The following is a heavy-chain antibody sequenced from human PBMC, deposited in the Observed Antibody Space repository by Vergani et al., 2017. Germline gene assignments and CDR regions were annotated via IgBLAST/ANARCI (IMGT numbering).Heavy chain of an antibody. CDR1: GFTSSYYG. J-gene: IGHJ4*02. Sequence: QVHLVESGGGVVQPGRSLRLSCVVSGFTSSYYGMHWVRQAPGKGLEWVAVISYDGTQKYYADSVKGRFTISRDNSKSTLYLQMNSLRTEDTAVYYCATKSCVTPGCQIGYLREWGQGTLFTVSS. D-gene: IGHD6-13*01. CDR2: ISYDGTQK. CDR3: ATKSCVTPGCQIGYLRE. V-gene: IGHV3-30*03.